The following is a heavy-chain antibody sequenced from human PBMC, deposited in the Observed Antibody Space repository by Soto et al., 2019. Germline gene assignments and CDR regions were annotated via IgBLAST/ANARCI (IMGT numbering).Heavy chain of an antibody. D-gene: IGHD5-18*01. CDR2: INPNSGGT. J-gene: IGHJ6*02. V-gene: IGHV1-2*04. Sequence: GASVKVSCKASGYTFTGYYMHWVRQAPGQGLEWMGWINPNSGGTNYAQKFQGWVTMTRDTSISTAYMELSRLRSDDTAVYYCARTRGYSYGYGTRYYYYGMDVWGQGTTVTVSS. CDR3: ARTRGYSYGYGTRYYYYGMDV. CDR1: GYTFTGYY.